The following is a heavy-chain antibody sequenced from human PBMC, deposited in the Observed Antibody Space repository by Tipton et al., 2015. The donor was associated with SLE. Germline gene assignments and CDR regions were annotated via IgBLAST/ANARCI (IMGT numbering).Heavy chain of an antibody. Sequence: RSLRLSCAASGFSFRTYGMHWVRQAPGKGLEWVAVIWSDGNNKYYTDSVKGRFTISRDNSKNTLYLQMNSLRADDTAVYYCARGGGGAFDIWGQGTMVTVSS. CDR1: GFSFRTYG. V-gene: IGHV3-33*01. CDR2: IWSDGNNK. D-gene: IGHD2-21*01. J-gene: IGHJ3*02. CDR3: ARGGGGAFDI.